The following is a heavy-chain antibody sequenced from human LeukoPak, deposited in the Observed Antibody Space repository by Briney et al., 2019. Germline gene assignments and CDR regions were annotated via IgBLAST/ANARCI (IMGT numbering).Heavy chain of an antibody. J-gene: IGHJ4*02. V-gene: IGHV4-31*11. CDR1: GGSFSGYY. Sequence: SETLSLTCAVYGGSFSGYYWSWIRQHPGKGLEWIGYIYYSGSTYYNPSLKSRVTISVDTSKNQFSLKLSSVTAADTAVYYCARGAKHSSGWYNYFDYWGQGTLVTVSS. CDR2: IYYSGST. CDR3: ARGAKHSSGWYNYFDY. D-gene: IGHD6-19*01.